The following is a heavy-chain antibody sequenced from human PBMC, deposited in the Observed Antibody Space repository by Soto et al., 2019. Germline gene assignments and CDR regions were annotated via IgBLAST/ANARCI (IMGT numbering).Heavy chain of an antibody. D-gene: IGHD6-19*01. V-gene: IGHV3-49*03. Sequence: GGSLRLSCTASGFTFGDYAMSWFRQAPGKGLEWVGFIRSKAYGGTTEYAASVKGRFTISSEDSKSIAYLQMNSLKTEDTAVYYCTSDRGGYSSGWYLFTAGSWFDPWGQGTLVTVSS. J-gene: IGHJ5*02. CDR1: GFTFGDYA. CDR2: IRSKAYGGTT. CDR3: TSDRGGYSSGWYLFTAGSWFDP.